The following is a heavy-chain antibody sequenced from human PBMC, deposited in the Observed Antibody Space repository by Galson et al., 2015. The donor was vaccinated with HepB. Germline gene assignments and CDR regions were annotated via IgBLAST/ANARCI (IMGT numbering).Heavy chain of an antibody. CDR1: GDSVSSNSAA. CDR3: ASGIAVAGTGAFDI. D-gene: IGHD6-19*01. Sequence: CAISGDSVSSNSAAWNWIRQSPSRGLEWLGRTYYRSKWYNDYAVSVKGRITINPDTSKNQFSLQLNSVTPEDTAVYYCASGIAVAGTGAFDIWGQGTIVTVSS. CDR2: TYYRSKWYN. V-gene: IGHV6-1*01. J-gene: IGHJ3*02.